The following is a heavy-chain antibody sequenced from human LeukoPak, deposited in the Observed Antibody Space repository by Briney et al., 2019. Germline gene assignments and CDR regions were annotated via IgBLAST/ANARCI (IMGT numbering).Heavy chain of an antibody. V-gene: IGHV1-69*05. CDR1: GGTFSSYA. Sequence: SVKVSCKASGGTFSSYAINWVRQAPGQGLEWMGRIIPIFGTANFAQKFQGRVTITTDESTSTAYMELSSLRSEDTAVYYCAISPRSALDWFDPWGQGALVTVSS. CDR3: AISPRSALDWFDP. CDR2: IIPIFGTA. J-gene: IGHJ5*02. D-gene: IGHD3-16*01.